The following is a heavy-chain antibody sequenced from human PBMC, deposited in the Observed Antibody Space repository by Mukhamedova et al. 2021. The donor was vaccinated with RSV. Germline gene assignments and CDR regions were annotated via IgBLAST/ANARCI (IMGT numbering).Heavy chain of an antibody. CDR2: GTT. D-gene: IGHD3-10*01. J-gene: IGHJ4*02. CDR3: TTSSSEDVEH. Sequence: GTTKHAASVRGRFIISRDDSKSIAYLQMNSLNTEDTAIYYCTTSSSEDVEHWGQGTLVTVSS. V-gene: IGHV3-49*02.